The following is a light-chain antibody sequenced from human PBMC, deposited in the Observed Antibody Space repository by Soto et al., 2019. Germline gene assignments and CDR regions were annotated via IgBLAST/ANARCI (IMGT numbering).Light chain of an antibody. CDR3: EQYGSSPRT. CDR1: QSVSSY. Sequence: IGLTLSAAAVSLYKGERATLSCGASQSVSSYLAWYQQKPGQAPRLLIYDASNRATGIPARFSGSGSGTDFTLTISSLEPEDFAVYYCEQYGSSPRTFGQGTKVDI. V-gene: IGKV3-11*01. J-gene: IGKJ1*01. CDR2: DAS.